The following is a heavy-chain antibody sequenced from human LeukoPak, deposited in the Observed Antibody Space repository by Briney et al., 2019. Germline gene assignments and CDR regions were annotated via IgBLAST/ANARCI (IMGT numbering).Heavy chain of an antibody. V-gene: IGHV4-34*01. CDR3: ARDSGCSSTSCYGGYNWFDP. Sequence: SETLSLTCAVSGGSFGDFYWSWIRQPPGKGLEWIGEINHSGYTIYYPSLKSRVTISVDTSKNQFSLKLSSVTAADTAVYYCARDSGCSSTSCYGGYNWFDPWGQGTLVTVSS. CDR2: INHSGYT. CDR1: GGSFGDFY. J-gene: IGHJ5*02. D-gene: IGHD2-2*01.